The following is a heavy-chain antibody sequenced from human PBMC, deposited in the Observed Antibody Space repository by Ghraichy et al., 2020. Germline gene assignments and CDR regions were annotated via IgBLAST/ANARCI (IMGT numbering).Heavy chain of an antibody. J-gene: IGHJ4*02. D-gene: IGHD3-22*01. CDR1: GGSFSGYY. CDR2: INHSGST. Sequence: SETLSLTCAVYGGSFSGYYWSWIRQPPGKGLEWIGEINHSGSTNYNPSLKSRVTISVDTSKNQFSLKLSSVTAADTAVYYCARVGLYYYDRKFDYWGQGTLVTVSS. CDR3: ARVGLYYYDRKFDY. V-gene: IGHV4-34*01.